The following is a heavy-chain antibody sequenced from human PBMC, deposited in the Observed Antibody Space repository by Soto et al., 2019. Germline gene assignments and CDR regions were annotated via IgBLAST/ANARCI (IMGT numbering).Heavy chain of an antibody. CDR1: GFTFSSYG. J-gene: IGHJ6*02. D-gene: IGHD5-12*01. CDR3: ARGTHSGYGGYYGMDV. Sequence: PGGSLRLSCAASGFTFSSYGMHWVRQAPGKGLEWVAVIWYDGSNKYYADSVKGRFTISRDNSKNTLYLQMNSLRAEDTAVYYCARGTHSGYGGYYGMDVWGQGTRSPSP. V-gene: IGHV3-33*01. CDR2: IWYDGSNK.